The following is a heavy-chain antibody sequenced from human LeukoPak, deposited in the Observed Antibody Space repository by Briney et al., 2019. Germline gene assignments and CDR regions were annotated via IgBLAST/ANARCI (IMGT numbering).Heavy chain of an antibody. CDR3: ASDKFIAETYYYYYMDV. Sequence: SVKVSCKASGGTFSSYAISWVRQAPGQGLEWMGGIIPIFGRANYAQKFQGRVTITADKSTSTAYMELSSLRSDDTAVYYCASDKFIAETYYYYYMDVWGKGTTVTVSS. D-gene: IGHD6-13*01. CDR2: IIPIFGRA. V-gene: IGHV1-69*06. CDR1: GGTFSSYA. J-gene: IGHJ6*03.